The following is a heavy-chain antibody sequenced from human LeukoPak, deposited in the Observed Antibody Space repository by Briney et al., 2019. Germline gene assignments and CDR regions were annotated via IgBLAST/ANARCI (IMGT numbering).Heavy chain of an antibody. V-gene: IGHV3-11*04. CDR3: ARGAGTPQYCYVYYDMDV. CDR2: ISISSSTI. J-gene: IGHJ6*03. D-gene: IGHD1/OR15-1a*01. Sequence: GGSLRLSCAASGFTFSDYYMSWIRQAPGKGLEWVSYISISSSTICYADSVKGRFTNSRDNDKNSLYLQMNSLRAEDTGVYYCARGAGTPQYCYVYYDMDVWGRGTTVTVSS. CDR1: GFTFSDYY.